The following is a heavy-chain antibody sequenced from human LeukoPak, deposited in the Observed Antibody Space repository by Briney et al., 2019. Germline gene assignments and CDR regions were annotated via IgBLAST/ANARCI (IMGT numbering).Heavy chain of an antibody. CDR2: IYPGDSDT. CDR3: ARGMRGLLHDAFDI. Sequence: GESLKSSCKGSGYSFTSYWIGWVRQMPGKGLDWMGIIYPGDSDTTYSPSFQGQVTISADKSITTAYLQWRSLKASDTAMYYCARGMRGLLHDAFDIWGQGTMVTVSS. CDR1: GYSFTSYW. D-gene: IGHD5-18*01. V-gene: IGHV5-51*01. J-gene: IGHJ3*02.